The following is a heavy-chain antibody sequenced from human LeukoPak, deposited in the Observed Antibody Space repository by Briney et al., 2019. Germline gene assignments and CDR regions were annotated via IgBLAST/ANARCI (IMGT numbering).Heavy chain of an antibody. CDR2: ISAYNGNT. J-gene: IGHJ4*02. Sequence: AAVKVSCKASGYTFTSYGISWVRQAPAQGLEWMGWISAYNGNTNYAQKLQGRVTMTTDTSTSTAYMELRSLRSDDTAVYYCARGWRGATITYFDYWGQGTLVTVSS. V-gene: IGHV1-18*04. CDR3: ARGWRGATITYFDY. D-gene: IGHD5-12*01. CDR1: GYTFTSYG.